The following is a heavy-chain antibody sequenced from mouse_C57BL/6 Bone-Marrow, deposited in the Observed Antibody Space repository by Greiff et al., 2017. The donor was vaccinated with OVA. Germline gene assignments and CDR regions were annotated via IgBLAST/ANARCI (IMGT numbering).Heavy chain of an antibody. CDR3: ARDRYAMDY. J-gene: IGHJ4*01. V-gene: IGHV5-16*01. CDR2: INYDGSST. Sequence: EVMLVESEGGLVQPGSSMKLSCTASGFTFSDYYMAWVRQVPEKGLEWVANINYDGSSTYYLDSLKSRFIISRDNAKNILYLQMSSLKSEDTATYYCARDRYAMDYWGQGTSVTVSS. CDR1: GFTFSDYY.